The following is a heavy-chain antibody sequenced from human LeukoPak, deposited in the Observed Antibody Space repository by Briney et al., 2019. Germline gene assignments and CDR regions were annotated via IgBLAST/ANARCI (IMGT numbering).Heavy chain of an antibody. CDR3: ARQEAGYSSSWFPFDY. V-gene: IGHV3-30-3*01. CDR1: GFTFSSYA. CDR2: ISYDGSNK. D-gene: IGHD6-13*01. Sequence: GGSLRLSCAASGFTFSSYAMHWVRQAPGKGLEWVAVISYDGSNKYYADSVKGRFTISRDNSKNTLYLQMNSLRAEDTAVYYCARQEAGYSSSWFPFDYWGQGTLVTVSS. J-gene: IGHJ4*02.